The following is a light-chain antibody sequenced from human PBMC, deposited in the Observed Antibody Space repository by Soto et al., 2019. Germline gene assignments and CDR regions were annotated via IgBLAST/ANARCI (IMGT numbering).Light chain of an antibody. J-gene: IGLJ3*02. CDR3: QSYDSSLSGGV. CDR1: SSNIGAGYD. Sequence: QAVVTQPPSVSGAPGQRVTISCTGSSSNIGAGYDVHWYQQLPGPAPKLLIYGNSNRPSGVPDRFSGSKSGTSASLAITGLQAEDEADYYCQSYDSSLSGGVFGGGTKVTVL. V-gene: IGLV1-40*01. CDR2: GNS.